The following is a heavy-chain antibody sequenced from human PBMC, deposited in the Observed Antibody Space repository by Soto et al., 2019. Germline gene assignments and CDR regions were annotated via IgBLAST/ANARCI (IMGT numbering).Heavy chain of an antibody. CDR1: GFTFSDYF. J-gene: IGHJ4*02. CDR3: ARDYDCWSGYLSGHFDY. CDR2: ISSSSSDT. V-gene: IGHV3-11*06. Sequence: PGGSLRLSCAASGFTFSDYFLTWIRQAPGKGLEWVSYISSSSSDTNYADSVKGRFTSSRDNAKNSLFLQMNNLRVDDTAVYYCARDYDCWSGYLSGHFDYWGQGTLVTVSS. D-gene: IGHD3-3*01.